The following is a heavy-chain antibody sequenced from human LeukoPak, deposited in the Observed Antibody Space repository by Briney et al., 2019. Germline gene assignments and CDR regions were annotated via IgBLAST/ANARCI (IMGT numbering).Heavy chain of an antibody. J-gene: IGHJ6*04. CDR1: GFTFSNYA. V-gene: IGHV3-30-3*01. CDR3: ARLSGYYYYYGMDV. D-gene: IGHD5-12*01. CDR2: ISNDGSNK. Sequence: PGGSLRLSCAASGFTFSNYAMHWVRQAPGKGPEWVAVISNDGSNKYYADSVKGRFTISRDNAKNTLYLQMNSLRAGDTAVYYCARLSGYYYYYGMDVWGKGTTVTVSS.